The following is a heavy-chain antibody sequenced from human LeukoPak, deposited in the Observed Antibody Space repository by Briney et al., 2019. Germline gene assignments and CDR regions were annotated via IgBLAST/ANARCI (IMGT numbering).Heavy chain of an antibody. J-gene: IGHJ4*02. D-gene: IGHD3-9*01. CDR3: ARLRAKHYDILTGYFGIYYFDY. CDR2: IFYSGST. CDR1: GGSISSSNYY. V-gene: IGHV4-39*01. Sequence: SETLSLTCTVSGGSISSSNYYWGWIRQPPGKGLEWIGSIFYSGSTYYNPSLKSRVTIYVDTSKNQFSLKLSSVTAADTAVFYCARLRAKHYDILTGYFGIYYFDYWGQGTLVTVSS.